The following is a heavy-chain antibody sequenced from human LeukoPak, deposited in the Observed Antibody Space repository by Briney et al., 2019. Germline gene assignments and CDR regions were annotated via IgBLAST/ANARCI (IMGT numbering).Heavy chain of an antibody. CDR2: INHSGST. V-gene: IGHV4-34*01. CDR3: ARGAGSSGYYRNPGWYFDL. CDR1: GGSFSGYY. Sequence: NPSETLSLTCAVYGGSFSGYYWSWIRQPPGKGLEWIGEINHSGSTNYNPSLKSRVTISVDTSKNQFSLKLSSVTAADTAVYYCARGAGSSGYYRNPGWYFDLWGRGTLVTVSS. J-gene: IGHJ2*01. D-gene: IGHD3-22*01.